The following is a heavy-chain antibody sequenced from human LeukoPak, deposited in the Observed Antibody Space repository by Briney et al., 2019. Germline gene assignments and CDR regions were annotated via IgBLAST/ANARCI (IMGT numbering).Heavy chain of an antibody. CDR2: ISGSGVST. Sequence: GGSLRLSCSASGFRFSSYAMSWVRQAPGKGLEWVSAISGSGVSTYYADSVKGRFTVSRDNSKNTLYLQMSSLRAEDTAVYYCAKDERNWNYNLASQTYDWGQGTLVTVSS. J-gene: IGHJ4*02. V-gene: IGHV3-23*01. CDR3: AKDERNWNYNLASQTYD. CDR1: GFRFSSYA. D-gene: IGHD1-7*01.